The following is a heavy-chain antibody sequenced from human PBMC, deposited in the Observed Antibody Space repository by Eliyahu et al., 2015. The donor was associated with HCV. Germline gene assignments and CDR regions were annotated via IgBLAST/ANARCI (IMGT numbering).Heavy chain of an antibody. J-gene: IGHJ6*02. Sequence: QMQLVQSGPEVKKPETSVKVSCKASGFTFTSSAVQWVRQARGQRLEWIGWIVVGSGNTNYAQKFQERVTITRDMSTSTAYMELSSLRSEDTAVYYCAAGVGGSYYYYYGMDVWGQGTTVTVSS. CDR2: IVVGSGNT. CDR3: AAGVGGSYYYYYGMDV. V-gene: IGHV1-58*01. D-gene: IGHD1-26*01. CDR1: GFTFTSSA.